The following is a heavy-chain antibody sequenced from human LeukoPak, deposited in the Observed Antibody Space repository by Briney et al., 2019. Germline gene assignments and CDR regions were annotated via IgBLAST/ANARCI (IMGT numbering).Heavy chain of an antibody. CDR1: GFTFSSYA. V-gene: IGHV3-23*01. J-gene: IGHJ4*02. CDR3: AREGIVAAAGTRSKFTHGLDF. CDR2: ISGSGGST. D-gene: IGHD6-13*01. Sequence: PGGSLRLSCAASGFTFSSYAMSWVRQAPGKGLEWVSAISGSGGSTYYADSVKGRFTISRDNSKNTLYLQMNSLSAEDTAVYYCAREGIVAAAGTRSKFTHGLDFWGQGTLVTVSS.